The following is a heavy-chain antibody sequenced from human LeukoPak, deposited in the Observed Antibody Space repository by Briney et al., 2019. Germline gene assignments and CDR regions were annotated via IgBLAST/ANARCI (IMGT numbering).Heavy chain of an antibody. CDR2: IYYSGNT. CDR3: ARDPYGGNSGWFDP. CDR1: GGSISSCY. D-gene: IGHD4-23*01. Sequence: SETLSLTCTVSGGSISSCYWSWIRHPPGKGLEWIGYIYYSGNTNYNPSLKSRVTISVDTSNNQFSLKVNSVTAADTAVYYCARDPYGGNSGWFDPWGQGTLVTVSS. J-gene: IGHJ5*02. V-gene: IGHV4-59*01.